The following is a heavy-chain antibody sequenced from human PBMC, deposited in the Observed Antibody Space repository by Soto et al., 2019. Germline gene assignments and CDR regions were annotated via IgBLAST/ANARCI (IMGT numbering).Heavy chain of an antibody. D-gene: IGHD6-13*01. J-gene: IGHJ6*02. CDR3: TRDAQQLANYGMDV. V-gene: IGHV3-33*01. CDR1: GFSFSSHG. Sequence: QVQLVESGGNVVQPGGSLRLSCAASGFSFSSHGMHWVRQAPGKGLEWVAHLWAGGNIRYYAYSVNGRFTISSDQSKNTLYLQMSRLGAEDTAVYYCTRDAQQLANYGMDVWGQGTTVTVSS. CDR2: LWAGGNIR.